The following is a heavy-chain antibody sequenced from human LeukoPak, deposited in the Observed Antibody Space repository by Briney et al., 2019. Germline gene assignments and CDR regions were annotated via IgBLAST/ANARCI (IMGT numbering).Heavy chain of an antibody. V-gene: IGHV3-48*01. CDR2: ISGSSSNK. CDR3: ARDGITAMVTY. D-gene: IGHD5-18*01. Sequence: GGSLRLSCAASGFTFSTYSMNWVRQAPGKGLEWGSYISGSSSNKYSADSVKGRFPISRDNVKNLLYLQMNSLRAEDTAVYYCARDGITAMVTYWGQGTLVTVSS. J-gene: IGHJ4*02. CDR1: GFTFSTYS.